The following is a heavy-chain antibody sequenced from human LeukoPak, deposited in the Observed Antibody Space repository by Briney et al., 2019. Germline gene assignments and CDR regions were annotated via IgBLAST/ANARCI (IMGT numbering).Heavy chain of an antibody. Sequence: SETLSLTCTVSGYSISSGYYWGWIRQPPGKGLEWIGSIYYSGSTDYTPSLKSRVTISVDTSKNQFSLKLSSVTAADTAVYYCARELLYSSSSYAHDYWGQGTLVTVSS. CDR3: ARELLYSSSSYAHDY. D-gene: IGHD6-6*01. CDR1: GYSISSGYY. V-gene: IGHV4-38-2*02. CDR2: IYYSGST. J-gene: IGHJ4*02.